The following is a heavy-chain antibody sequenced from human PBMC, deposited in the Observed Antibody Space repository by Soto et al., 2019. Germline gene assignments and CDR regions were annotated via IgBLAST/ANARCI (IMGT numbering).Heavy chain of an antibody. D-gene: IGHD3-3*01. Sequence: QVQLQQWGAGLLKPSETLSLTCAVYGRSFSGYYWSWIRQPPGKGLEWIGEINHSVSTNYNPSLKSRVTISVDTFKNQFSLTLSSVTDADTAVYYCARGLVGGITISGVVMPPRPPRRAFDIRGQGTMVTVSS. J-gene: IGHJ3*02. CDR1: GRSFSGYY. V-gene: IGHV4-34*01. CDR3: ARGLVGGITISGVVMPPRPPRRAFDI. CDR2: INHSVST.